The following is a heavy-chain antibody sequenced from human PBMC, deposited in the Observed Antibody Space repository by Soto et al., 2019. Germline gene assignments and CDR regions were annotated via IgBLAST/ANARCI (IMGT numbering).Heavy chain of an antibody. J-gene: IGHJ5*02. CDR1: GGSISSSSYY. D-gene: IGHD2-15*01. V-gene: IGHV4-39*01. CDR2: INYSGTT. CDR3: ARLVACSGGSCRFDP. Sequence: QLQLQESGPGLVTPSETLSLTCTGSGGSISSSSYYWAWIRQPPGKGLEWIGSINYSGTTYYIASLKSRVTISIDTSKNQFSLRLNSVTGADTAVYYCARLVACSGGSCRFDPWGQGTLVTVSS.